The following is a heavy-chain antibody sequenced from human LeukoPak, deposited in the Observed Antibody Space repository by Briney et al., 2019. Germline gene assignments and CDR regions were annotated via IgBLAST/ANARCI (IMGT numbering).Heavy chain of an antibody. CDR3: ARVRVLSSSWYDRYNWFDP. Sequence: SETLSLTCAVYGGSFSGYYWSWIRQPPEKGLEWIGEINHSGSTNYNPSLKSRVTISVDTSKNQFSLKLSSVTAADTAVYYCARVRVLSSSWYDRYNWFDPWGQGTLVTVSS. V-gene: IGHV4-34*01. CDR2: INHSGST. J-gene: IGHJ5*02. CDR1: GGSFSGYY. D-gene: IGHD6-13*01.